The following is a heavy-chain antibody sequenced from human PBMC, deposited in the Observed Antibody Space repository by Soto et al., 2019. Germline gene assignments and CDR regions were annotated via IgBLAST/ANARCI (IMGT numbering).Heavy chain of an antibody. J-gene: IGHJ5*02. CDR1: GFMFGAHW. CDR2: INLDGTKT. CDR3: ARELVHGYLDL. Sequence: EVQLMEAGGGLVQPGGSLKLSCAASGFMFGAHWMHWVRQGPDKGLVFVARINLDGTKTNYADSVEGRFTISRDNAKKTLYLEMNSLRAVDTAVYFCARELVHGYLDLWGQGDLVTVSS. D-gene: IGHD5-18*01. V-gene: IGHV3-74*01.